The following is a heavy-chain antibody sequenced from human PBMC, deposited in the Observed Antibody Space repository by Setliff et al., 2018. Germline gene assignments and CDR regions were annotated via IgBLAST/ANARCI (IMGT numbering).Heavy chain of an antibody. CDR1: GATLSGVV. J-gene: IGHJ4*02. CDR2: FIPVLGKP. CDR3: ATELRSPFWHFDL. Sequence: VKVSCKASGATLSGVVFSWVRQAPGHGLEWMVRFIPVLGKPNYAPRFQGRLTITVDTSTGTSYMDLRSLRSDDTAIYYCATELRSPFWHFDLWGQGSLVTVSS. D-gene: IGHD3-3*01. V-gene: IGHV1-69*04.